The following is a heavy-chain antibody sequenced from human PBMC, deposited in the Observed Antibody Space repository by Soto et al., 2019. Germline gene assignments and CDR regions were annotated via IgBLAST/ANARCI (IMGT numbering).Heavy chain of an antibody. CDR3: ARDRDYDFWSGYYH. CDR2: IYYSGST. V-gene: IGHV4-61*01. D-gene: IGHD3-3*01. Sequence: PSETLSLTCTVSGGSVSSGSYYWSWIRQPPGKGLEWIGYIYYSGSTNYNPSLKSRVTKSVDTSKNQFSLKLSSVTAADTAVYYCARDRDYDFWSGYYHWGQGTLVTVSS. J-gene: IGHJ5*02. CDR1: GGSVSSGSYY.